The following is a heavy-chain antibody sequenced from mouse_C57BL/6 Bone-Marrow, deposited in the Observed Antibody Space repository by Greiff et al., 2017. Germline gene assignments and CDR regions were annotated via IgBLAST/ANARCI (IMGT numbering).Heavy chain of an antibody. CDR2: IDPETGGT. CDR3: TRVDLYDGYYDYAMDY. Sequence: QVQLQQSGAELVRPGASVTLSCKASGYTFTDYEMHWVKQTPVHGLEWIGAIDPETGGTAYNQKFKGKAILTADKSSSTAYMELRSLTSEDSAVYYCTRVDLYDGYYDYAMDYWGQGTSVTVSS. V-gene: IGHV1-15*01. J-gene: IGHJ4*01. CDR1: GYTFTDYE. D-gene: IGHD2-3*01.